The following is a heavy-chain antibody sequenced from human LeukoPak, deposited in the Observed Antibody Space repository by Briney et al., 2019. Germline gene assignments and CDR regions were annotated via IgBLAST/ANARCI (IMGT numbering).Heavy chain of an antibody. CDR2: IIPIFGTA. D-gene: IGHD1-1*01. CDR3: ARGKLEGIDY. V-gene: IGHV1-69*05. Sequence: ASVKVSCKASGGTFSSYALSWLRQAPAQGLEWMGGIIPIFGTANYAQNLQGRVTITKDKSTSTAYMELSSLSSEDTAVYYCARGKLEGIDYWGQGTLVTVSS. CDR1: GGTFSSYA. J-gene: IGHJ4*02.